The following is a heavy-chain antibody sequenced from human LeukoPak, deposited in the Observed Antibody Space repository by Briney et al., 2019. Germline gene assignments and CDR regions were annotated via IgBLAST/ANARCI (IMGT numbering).Heavy chain of an antibody. CDR1: GGSISSGGYY. CDR3: ARDPHPDAGNYYYYYGMDV. D-gene: IGHD1-14*01. Sequence: KPSETLSLTCTVSGGSISSGGYYWSWIRQHPGKGLEWIGYIYYSGSTYYNPSLKSRVTISVDTSKNQFSLKLSSVTAADTAVYYCARDPHPDAGNYYYYYGMDVWGQGTTVTVSS. V-gene: IGHV4-31*03. CDR2: IYYSGST. J-gene: IGHJ6*02.